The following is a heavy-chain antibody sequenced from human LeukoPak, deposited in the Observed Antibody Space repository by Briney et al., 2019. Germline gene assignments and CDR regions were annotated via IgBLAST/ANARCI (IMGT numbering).Heavy chain of an antibody. CDR1: GGSLSSYY. D-gene: IGHD3-10*01. Sequence: SETQSLTCTVSGGSLSSYYWSWIRQPPGKGLEWIGYIYYSGSTNYNPSLKSRVTISVDTSKNQFSLKLSSVTAADPAVYYCARLWFGEALDYWGQGTLVTVSS. J-gene: IGHJ4*02. CDR2: IYYSGST. V-gene: IGHV4-59*01. CDR3: ARLWFGEALDY.